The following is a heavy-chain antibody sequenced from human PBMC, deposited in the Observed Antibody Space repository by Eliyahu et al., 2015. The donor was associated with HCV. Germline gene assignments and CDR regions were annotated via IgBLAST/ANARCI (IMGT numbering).Heavy chain of an antibody. V-gene: IGHV3-15*01. CDR3: VWFGGALVGAFDI. CDR1: GFTFSNAW. Sequence: EVQLVESGGGLVKPGGSLRLSCAASGFTFSNAWMSWVRQAPGKGPEWVGRIKTKADGATTDYAAPVKGRITISRDDSKNTLYLQMNSLKTEDTGVYYCVWFGGALVGAFDIWGQGTVVTVSS. CDR2: IKTKADGATT. D-gene: IGHD3-16*01. J-gene: IGHJ3*02.